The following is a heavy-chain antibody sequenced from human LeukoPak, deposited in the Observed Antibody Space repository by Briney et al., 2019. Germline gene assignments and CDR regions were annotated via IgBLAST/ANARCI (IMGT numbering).Heavy chain of an antibody. Sequence: SETLSLTCTVSGGSISSYYWSWIRQPPGKGLEWIGYIYYSGSTNYNPSLKSRVTISVDTSKNQFPLKLSSVTAADTAVYYCASNYYGSGSLDYWGQGNLVTVSS. J-gene: IGHJ4*02. D-gene: IGHD3-10*01. CDR2: IYYSGST. CDR1: GGSISSYY. V-gene: IGHV4-59*08. CDR3: ASNYYGSGSLDY.